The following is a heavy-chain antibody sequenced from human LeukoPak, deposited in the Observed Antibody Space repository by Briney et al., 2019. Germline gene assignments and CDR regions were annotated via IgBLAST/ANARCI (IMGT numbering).Heavy chain of an antibody. CDR2: IYTSGST. CDR3: ARDRTGYYDSSGYPLDAFDI. J-gene: IGHJ3*02. V-gene: IGHV4-61*02. CDR1: GGSISSGSCY. Sequence: SETLSLTCTVSGGSISSGSCYWSWIRQPAGKGLEWIGRIYTSGSTNYNPSLKSRVTISVDTSKNQFSLKLSSVTAADTAVYYCARDRTGYYDSSGYPLDAFDIWGQGTMVTVSS. D-gene: IGHD3-22*01.